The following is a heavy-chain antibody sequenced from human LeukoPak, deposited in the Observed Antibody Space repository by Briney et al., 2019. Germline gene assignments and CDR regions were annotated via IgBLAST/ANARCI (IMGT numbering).Heavy chain of an antibody. Sequence: SETLSLTCTVSGGSTSSYYWSWIRQPPGKGLEYIGYIYYSGSTNYNPSLKSRVTISLETSKNQFSLKLSSVTAADTAVYYCARSTLPYYYYGMDVWGQGTTVTVSS. V-gene: IGHV4-59*01. CDR3: ARSTLPYYYYGMDV. CDR1: GGSTSSYY. J-gene: IGHJ6*02. CDR2: IYYSGST. D-gene: IGHD2-2*01.